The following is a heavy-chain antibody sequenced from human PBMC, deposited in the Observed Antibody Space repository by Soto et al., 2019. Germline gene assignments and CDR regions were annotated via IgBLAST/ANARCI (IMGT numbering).Heavy chain of an antibody. V-gene: IGHV3-7*01. CDR1: RFTFGSYW. D-gene: IGHD3-10*01. CDR2: IKGDGSEK. Sequence: EVLLVESGGGLVQPGGFLTLSGAASRFTFGSYWMNWVCQAPGKGLEWVANIKGDGSEKYDVDSVEGRFTISRDNTKNSLDLEMDSLRVEDTAVYYSAAGFPPDFWGQGTLVTVSS. J-gene: IGHJ4*02. CDR3: AAGFPPDF.